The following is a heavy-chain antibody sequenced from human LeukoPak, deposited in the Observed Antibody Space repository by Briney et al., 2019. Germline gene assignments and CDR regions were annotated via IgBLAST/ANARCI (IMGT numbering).Heavy chain of an antibody. V-gene: IGHV3-23*01. CDR1: GFTFSSYA. Sequence: GGSLRLSCTVSGFTFSSYAMGWFRQAPGKGLEWVSAISGSGDNTYYADSVKGRFTISRDNSKNTLFLQMNSLRAEDTAVYYCAKDGGFWSGYYPYWGQGTLVTVSS. CDR2: ISGSGDNT. CDR3: AKDGGFWSGYYPY. J-gene: IGHJ4*02. D-gene: IGHD3-3*01.